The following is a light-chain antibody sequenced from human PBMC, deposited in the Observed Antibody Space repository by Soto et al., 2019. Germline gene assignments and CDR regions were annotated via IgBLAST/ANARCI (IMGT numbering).Light chain of an antibody. V-gene: IGLV1-44*01. Sequence: QSVLTQPPSASGTPGQTIATSCSGGSSNIGSHTVNWYQQLPGTAPRLLIYSNTQRPSGVPDRFSGSKSGTSASLAISGLQSEYEGDYYCAAWDDSLKGVVFGGGTKLTVL. CDR3: AAWDDSLKGVV. CDR2: SNT. J-gene: IGLJ2*01. CDR1: SSNIGSHT.